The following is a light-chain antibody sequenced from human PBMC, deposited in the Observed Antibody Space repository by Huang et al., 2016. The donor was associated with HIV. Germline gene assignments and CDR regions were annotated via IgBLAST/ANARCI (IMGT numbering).Light chain of an antibody. J-gene: IGKJ2*01. CDR3: QKYNSAPYT. Sequence: DIHMTQSPSSLSSSVGDRVTITCRARQDIRNYLAWYQQKPGTAPKLLISAASTLQSGVPSRCSGGGSGTDFTLTIGSLQPEDVATYYCQKYNSAPYTVGQGTKLEIK. CDR1: QDIRNY. CDR2: AAS. V-gene: IGKV1-27*01.